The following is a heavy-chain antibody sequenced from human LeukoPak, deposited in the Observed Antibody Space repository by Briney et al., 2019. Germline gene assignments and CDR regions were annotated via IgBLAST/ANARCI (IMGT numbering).Heavy chain of an antibody. Sequence: GGSLRLPCVASGFTFSSYYMSWVRQAPGKGLEWVANIKEDGSERYYVDSMKGRFTISRDNAKNSLYLQMNSLRAEDTAVYYCARDLYGDYFFDYWGQGTLVTVSS. D-gene: IGHD4-17*01. J-gene: IGHJ4*02. CDR1: GFTFSSYY. CDR2: IKEDGSER. CDR3: ARDLYGDYFFDY. V-gene: IGHV3-7*01.